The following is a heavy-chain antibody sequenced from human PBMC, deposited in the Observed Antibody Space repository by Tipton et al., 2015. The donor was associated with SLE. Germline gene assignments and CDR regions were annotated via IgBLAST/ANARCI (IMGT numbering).Heavy chain of an antibody. CDR3: AKTEDFSDFYFDF. CDR1: GFNFSGYW. Sequence: SLRLSCAASGFNFSGYWMSWVRQAPGKGLEWVANTNKEGSQQYYLDSVKGRFTISRDNAKNSLYLQMNSLRAEDTAIYYCAKTEDFSDFYFDFWGQGTLVTVSS. D-gene: IGHD4-17*01. J-gene: IGHJ4*02. V-gene: IGHV3-7*03. CDR2: TNKEGSQQ.